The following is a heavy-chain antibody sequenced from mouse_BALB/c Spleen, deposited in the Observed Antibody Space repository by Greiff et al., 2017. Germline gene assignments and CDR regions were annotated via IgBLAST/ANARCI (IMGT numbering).Heavy chain of an antibody. D-gene: IGHD1-1*01. Sequence: EVKVEESGGGLVQPGGSLKLSCAASGFTFSSYTMSWVRQTPEKRLEWVAYISNGGGSTYYPDTVKGRFTISRDNAKNTLYLQMSSLKSEDTAMYYCARLYYGSSYGAMDYWGQGTSVTVSS. J-gene: IGHJ4*01. CDR2: ISNGGGST. CDR1: GFTFSSYT. CDR3: ARLYYGSSYGAMDY. V-gene: IGHV5-12-2*01.